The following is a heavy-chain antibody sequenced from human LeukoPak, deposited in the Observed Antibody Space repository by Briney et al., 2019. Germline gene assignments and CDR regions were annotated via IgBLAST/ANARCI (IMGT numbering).Heavy chain of an antibody. CDR3: AREGESADRDAFDI. Sequence: PGGSLRLSCAASGFTFSNYEMNWLRQAPGKGLEWVSYITGNGGNVNYADSVKGRFTICRDNAKNSLYLQMSSLRVEDTAIYYCAREGESADRDAFDIWGQGTMVTVSS. J-gene: IGHJ3*02. V-gene: IGHV3-48*03. CDR2: ITGNGGNV. D-gene: IGHD3-16*01. CDR1: GFTFSNYE.